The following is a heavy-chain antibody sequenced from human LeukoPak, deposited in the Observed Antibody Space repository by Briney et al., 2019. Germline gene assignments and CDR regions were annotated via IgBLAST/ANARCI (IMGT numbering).Heavy chain of an antibody. CDR3: ARDLNCGGDCQPH. D-gene: IGHD2-21*01. V-gene: IGHV1-2*02. CDR1: GYTFTGYY. CDR2: INPNSGGT. Sequence: ASVKVSCKASGYTFTGYYMNWVRQAPGQGLEWMGWINPNSGGTNYAQKFPGRVTMTRDTSISTAYMELSRLRSDDTAVYYCARDLNCGGDCQPHWGQGTLVTVSS. J-gene: IGHJ4*02.